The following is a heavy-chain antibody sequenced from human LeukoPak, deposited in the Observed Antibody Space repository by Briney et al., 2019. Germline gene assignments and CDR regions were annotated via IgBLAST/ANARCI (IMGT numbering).Heavy chain of an antibody. J-gene: IGHJ4*02. CDR2: IYYSGST. D-gene: IGHD1-7*01. V-gene: IGHV4-59*01. CDR1: GGSISSYY. CDR3: ARMLRPIENRNYGYFDY. Sequence: SETLSLTCTVSGGSISSYYWSWIRQPPGKGLEWIGYIYYSGSTNYNPSLKSRVTISVDTSKNQFSLKLSSVTAADAAVYYCARMLRPIENRNYGYFDYWGQGTLVTVSS.